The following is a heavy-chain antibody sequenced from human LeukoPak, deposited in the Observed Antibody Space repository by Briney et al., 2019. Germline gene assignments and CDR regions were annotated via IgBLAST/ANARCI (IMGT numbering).Heavy chain of an antibody. CDR1: GLSLTTARMC. J-gene: IGHJ4*02. CDR3: AWIHPGDY. Sequence: SGPALVKPTETLTLTCTFSGLSLTTARMCVSWIRQAPGKALEWLARIDWDDDKYYSSSLKTRLTISKDTSKSQVILTMTNMDPVDTATHYCAWIHPGDYWGQGTLVTVSP. V-gene: IGHV2-70*11. CDR2: IDWDDDK. D-gene: IGHD3-10*01.